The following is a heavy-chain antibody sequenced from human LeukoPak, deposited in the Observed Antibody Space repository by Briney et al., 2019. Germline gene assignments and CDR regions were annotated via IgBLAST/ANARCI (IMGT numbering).Heavy chain of an antibody. J-gene: IGHJ4*02. CDR1: GDPISSHY. CDR3: AREIDCSGGSCDDY. D-gene: IGHD2-15*01. CDR2: IHYSGST. V-gene: IGHV4-59*11. Sequence: SETLSLTCTVSGDPISSHYWSWIRQAPGKGLEWIGYIHYSGSTNYNPSLKSRVTISVDTSKKQFSLKLSSVTPADTAVYYCAREIDCSGGSCDDYWGQGTLVTVSS.